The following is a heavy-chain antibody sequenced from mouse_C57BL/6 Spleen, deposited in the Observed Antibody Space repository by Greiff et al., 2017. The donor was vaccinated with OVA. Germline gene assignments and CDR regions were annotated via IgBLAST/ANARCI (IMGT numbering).Heavy chain of an antibody. CDR1: GYTFTEYT. Sequence: VKLLESGAELVKPGASVKLSCKASGYTFTEYTIHWVKQRSGQGLEWIGWFYPGSGSIKYNEKFKDKATLTADKSSSTVYMELSRLTSEDSAVYFCARHEGDSSGYGWFAYWGQGTLVTVSA. CDR2: FYPGSGSI. CDR3: ARHEGDSSGYGWFAY. V-gene: IGHV1-62-2*01. D-gene: IGHD3-2*02. J-gene: IGHJ3*01.